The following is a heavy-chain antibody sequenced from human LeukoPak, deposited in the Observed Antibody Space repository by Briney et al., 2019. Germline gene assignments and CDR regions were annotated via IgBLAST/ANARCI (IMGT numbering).Heavy chain of an antibody. J-gene: IGHJ4*02. CDR3: ARDIGWEFQGENY. Sequence: GGSLRLSCVASGFTFSNYHMNWVRQAPGKGLEWVAYIRSSSSTIYYADSVKGRFTISRDNAKNSLYLQMNSLRDEDAAVYYCARDIGWEFQGENYWGQGTLVTVSS. CDR1: GFTFSNYH. V-gene: IGHV3-48*02. CDR2: IRSSSSTI. D-gene: IGHD1-26*01.